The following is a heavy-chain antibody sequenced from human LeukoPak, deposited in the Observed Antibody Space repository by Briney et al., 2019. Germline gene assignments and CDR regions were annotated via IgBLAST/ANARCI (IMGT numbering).Heavy chain of an antibody. CDR1: GESINSFY. Sequence: SETLSLTCTVSGESINSFYWSWIRQPAGKGLEWIGRIYSSGSTNYNPSLKSRVTISVDTSKNQFSLKLSSVTAADTAVYYCARDAEYSSSWYSGRGYYYMDVWGKGATVTVSS. CDR3: ARDAEYSSSWYSGRGYYYMDV. D-gene: IGHD6-13*01. J-gene: IGHJ6*03. V-gene: IGHV4-4*07. CDR2: IYSSGST.